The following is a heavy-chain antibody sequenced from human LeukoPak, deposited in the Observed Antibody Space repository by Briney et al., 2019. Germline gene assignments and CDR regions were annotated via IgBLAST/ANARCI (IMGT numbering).Heavy chain of an antibody. Sequence: SETLSLTCTVSGGSISSSSYYWGWIRQPPGKGLEWIGSIYYSGSTYYNPSLKSRVTISVDTSKNQFSLKLSSVTAADTAVYYCARDRCSSTSCGPYYYYYYMDVWGKGTTVTVSS. J-gene: IGHJ6*03. V-gene: IGHV4-39*07. CDR2: IYYSGST. CDR3: ARDRCSSTSCGPYYYYYYMDV. D-gene: IGHD2-2*01. CDR1: GGSISSSSYY.